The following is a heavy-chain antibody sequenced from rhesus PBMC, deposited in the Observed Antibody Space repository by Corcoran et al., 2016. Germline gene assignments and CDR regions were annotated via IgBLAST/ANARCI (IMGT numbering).Heavy chain of an antibody. Sequence: QVQLQESGPGLVKPSETLSLTCAVSGGSLRSSYYYWSWIRQAPGPGLEWIGYISYSGSTSYNPSLKSRVTISRDTSKNQFSLKLSSVTAADTAVYYCARLGATPSSNSLDVWGRGVRVTVSS. V-gene: IGHV4-122*02. CDR2: ISYSGST. J-gene: IGHJ5-2*02. CDR1: GGSLRSSYYY. D-gene: IGHD1-44*02. CDR3: ARLGATPSSNSLDV.